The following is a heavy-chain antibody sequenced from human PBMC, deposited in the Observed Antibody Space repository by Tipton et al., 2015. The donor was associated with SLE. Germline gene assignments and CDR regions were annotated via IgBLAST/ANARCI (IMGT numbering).Heavy chain of an antibody. Sequence: TLSLTCTVSGGSISTFYWTWIRQPPGKGLEWIGYIFYSDNTNYNPSLKSRVTISVDTSKNQFSLELNSVTAAATAVYYCARGYPRDGYDLRGPGTVVTASS. CDR3: ARGYPRDGYDL. J-gene: IGHJ3*01. CDR2: IFYSDNT. CDR1: GGSISTFY. V-gene: IGHV4-59*01. D-gene: IGHD3-22*01.